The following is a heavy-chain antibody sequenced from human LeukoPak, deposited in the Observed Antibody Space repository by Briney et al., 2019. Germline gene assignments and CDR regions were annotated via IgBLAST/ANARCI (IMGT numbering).Heavy chain of an antibody. CDR2: INHSGST. V-gene: IGHV4-34*01. CDR1: GGSFSGYY. Sequence: PSETLSLTCAVYGGSFSGYYWSWIRQPPGKGLEWIGEINHSGSTNYNPSLKSRVTISVDTSKNQFSLKLSSVTAADTAVYYCARGPRYSSGWYDYYGMDVWGQGTTVTVSS. CDR3: ARGPRYSSGWYDYYGMDV. J-gene: IGHJ6*02. D-gene: IGHD6-19*01.